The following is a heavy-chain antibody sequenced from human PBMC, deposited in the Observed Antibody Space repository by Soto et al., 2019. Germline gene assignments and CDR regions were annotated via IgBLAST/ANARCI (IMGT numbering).Heavy chain of an antibody. CDR1: ALTASKNY. J-gene: IGHJ6*02. Sequence: EVQLVESGGGLVQPGGSLRLSCAGSALTASKNYMSWVRQPPGKGLEWVSVIYSGGTTYYADSVKDRFSISRDNSKSKLSLQMDNLRAGDTAVYYCARGGSGSDVDFSGIDVWGQGTTVTVSS. V-gene: IGHV3-66*01. CDR3: ARGGSGSDVDFSGIDV. D-gene: IGHD3-10*01. CDR2: IYSGGTT.